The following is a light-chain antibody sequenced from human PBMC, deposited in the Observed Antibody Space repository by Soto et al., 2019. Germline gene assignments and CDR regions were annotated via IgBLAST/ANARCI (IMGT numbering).Light chain of an antibody. Sequence: EIVLTQSPATLSLSPGERATLSCRASQSVSSYLAWYQQQPGQAPRLLIYDASNRATGIPARFSGSGSGTDFTLTISSLEPEDFAVYYCQQRSNWPPYTFGQGAKLEIK. J-gene: IGKJ2*01. CDR1: QSVSSY. CDR2: DAS. V-gene: IGKV3-11*01. CDR3: QQRSNWPPYT.